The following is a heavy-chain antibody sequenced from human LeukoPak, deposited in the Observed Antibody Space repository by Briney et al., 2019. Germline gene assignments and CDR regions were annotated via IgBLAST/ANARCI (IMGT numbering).Heavy chain of an antibody. J-gene: IGHJ4*02. CDR1: GFTFSSYG. CDR2: ISSSSSYI. V-gene: IGHV3-21*01. Sequence: GGSLRLSCAASGFTFSSYGMNWVRQAPGKGLEWVSSISSSSSYIYYADSVKGRFTISRDNARNSLYLQMNSLRAEDTAVYYCTRGMGGWYPDYWGQGTLVTVSS. D-gene: IGHD6-19*01. CDR3: TRGMGGWYPDY.